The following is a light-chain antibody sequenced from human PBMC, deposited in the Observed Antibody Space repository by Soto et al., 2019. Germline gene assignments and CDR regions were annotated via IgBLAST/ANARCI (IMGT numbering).Light chain of an antibody. CDR3: GAWDSSLSGGV. Sequence: QSVLTQAPSVSAAPGQAVTISCSGSSSNIGNNDVSWYQQLPGTAPKLLIYENNKRPSGIPDRFSGSKSGTSATLGITGLQAGDEADYYCGAWDSSLSGGVFGGGTKLTVL. V-gene: IGLV1-51*02. CDR2: ENN. J-gene: IGLJ2*01. CDR1: SSNIGNND.